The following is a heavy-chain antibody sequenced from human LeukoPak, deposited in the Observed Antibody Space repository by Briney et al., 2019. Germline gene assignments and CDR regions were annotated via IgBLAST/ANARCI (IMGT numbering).Heavy chain of an antibody. Sequence: GGSLRLSCAASGFTFSDYYMSWIRQAPGKGLEWVSYISSSGSTIYYADSVKGRFTISRDNAKNSLYLQMNSLRAEDTAVYYCAKVGYCSSTSCYLSYMDVWGKGKTVTVSS. CDR2: ISSSGSTI. V-gene: IGHV3-11*01. CDR3: AKVGYCSSTSCYLSYMDV. J-gene: IGHJ6*03. D-gene: IGHD2-2*01. CDR1: GFTFSDYY.